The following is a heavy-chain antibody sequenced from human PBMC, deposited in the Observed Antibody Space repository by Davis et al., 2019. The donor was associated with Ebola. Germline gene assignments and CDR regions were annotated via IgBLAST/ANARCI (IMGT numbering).Heavy chain of an antibody. CDR2: IKHDGSEK. V-gene: IGHV3-7*01. D-gene: IGHD3-10*01. CDR1: GFTFSSYA. CDR3: ARRGGELLSSFGY. J-gene: IGHJ4*02. Sequence: GGSLRLSCAASGFTFSSYAMSWVRQAPGKGLEWVANIKHDGSEKDYVDSVKGRFTISRDNAKNSLYLQMNSLRAEDTAMYFCARRGGELLSSFGYWGQGALVTVSS.